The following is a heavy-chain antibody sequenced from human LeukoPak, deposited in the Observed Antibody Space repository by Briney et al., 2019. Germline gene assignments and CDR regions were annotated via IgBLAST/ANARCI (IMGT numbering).Heavy chain of an antibody. CDR1: GDSIDSYF. CDR2: MYTSGPA. D-gene: IGHD3-16*01. V-gene: IGHV4-59*13. CDR3: AALPYTNAWREY. J-gene: IGHJ4*02. Sequence: SETLSLTCTLSGDSIDSYFWTWIRQPRGKRPEWIGYMYTSGPANDNPSLKGRVTISGDTSTNVFSLNVMSVTAADTAIYYCAALPYTNAWREYWGQGTLVTVSS.